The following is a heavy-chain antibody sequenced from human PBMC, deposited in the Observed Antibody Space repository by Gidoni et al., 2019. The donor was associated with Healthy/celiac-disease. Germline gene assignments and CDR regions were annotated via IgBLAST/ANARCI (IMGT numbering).Heavy chain of an antibody. V-gene: IGHV3-23*01. CDR2: IGGSRGST. CDR3: AKGGYSSSWAKYFQH. J-gene: IGHJ1*01. Sequence: EVQLLESGGGLVQPGGSLTLSCAASALTLRTYAMSWFRQAPGKGLEWVSAIGGSRGSTYYADSVKGRFTISRDNSKNTLDLQMNSLRAEDTAVYYCAKGGYSSSWAKYFQHWGQGTLVTVSS. CDR1: ALTLRTYA. D-gene: IGHD6-13*01.